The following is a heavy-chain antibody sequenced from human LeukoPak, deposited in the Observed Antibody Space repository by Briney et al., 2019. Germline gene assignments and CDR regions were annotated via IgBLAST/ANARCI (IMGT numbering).Heavy chain of an antibody. CDR2: FDPEDGET. CDR1: GYTLTELS. D-gene: IGHD6-6*01. J-gene: IGHJ3*02. CDR3: ATDTSRVIAARPGTYAFDI. V-gene: IGHV1-24*01. Sequence: GASVKVSCKVSGYTLTELSMHWVRQAPGKGLEWMGGFDPEDGETIYAQKFQGRVTMTEDTSTDTAYMELSSLRSEDTAVYYCATDTSRVIAARPGTYAFDIWGQGTMVTVSS.